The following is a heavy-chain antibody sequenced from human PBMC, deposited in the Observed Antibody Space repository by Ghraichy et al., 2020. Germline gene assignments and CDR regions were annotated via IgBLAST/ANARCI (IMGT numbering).Heavy chain of an antibody. Sequence: SETLSLTCTVSGGSISSYYWSWIRQPPGKGLEWIGYIYYSGSTNYNPSLKSRVTISVDTSKNQFSLKLSSVTAADTAVYYCARQMRRQDWFDPWGQGTLVTVSS. CDR2: IYYSGST. V-gene: IGHV4-59*08. CDR1: GGSISSYY. J-gene: IGHJ5*02. CDR3: ARQMRRQDWFDP.